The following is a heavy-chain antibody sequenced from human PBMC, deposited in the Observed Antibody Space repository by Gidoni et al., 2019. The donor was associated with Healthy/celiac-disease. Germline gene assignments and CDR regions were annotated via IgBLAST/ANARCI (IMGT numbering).Heavy chain of an antibody. D-gene: IGHD3-10*01. CDR1: GGSFSGYY. Sequence: QVQLQQWGAGLLKPSETLSLTCAVYGGSFSGYYWSWIRQPPGKGLEWIGEINHSGSTNYNPSLKSRVTISVDTSKNQFSLKLSSVTAADTAVYYCAREFAGGADFDYWGQGTLVTVSS. V-gene: IGHV4-34*01. CDR2: INHSGST. CDR3: AREFAGGADFDY. J-gene: IGHJ4*02.